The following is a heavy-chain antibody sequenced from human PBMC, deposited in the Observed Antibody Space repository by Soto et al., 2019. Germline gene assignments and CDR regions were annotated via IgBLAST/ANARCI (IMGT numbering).Heavy chain of an antibody. J-gene: IGHJ4*02. CDR3: AAVGVSMVWGVGFDY. CDR2: MYYSGST. Sequence: QVQLQESGPGLVKPSQTLFLTCTVSGGSISSGASYWSWIRQHPGKGLEWIGYMYYSGSTDYNPALKSRVTISVDMSKNQFSLKLSSVTAADTAVYYCAAVGVSMVWGVGFDYWGQGTLVTVSS. CDR1: GGSISSGASY. D-gene: IGHD3-10*01. V-gene: IGHV4-31*03.